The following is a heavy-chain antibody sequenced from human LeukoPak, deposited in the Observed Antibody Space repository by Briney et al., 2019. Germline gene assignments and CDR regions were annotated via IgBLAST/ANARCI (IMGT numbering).Heavy chain of an antibody. V-gene: IGHV4-61*02. D-gene: IGHD3-16*02. CDR1: GGSISSGSYF. J-gene: IGHJ4*02. CDR3: ARSSFGGIIVIPAGY. CDR2: IYTSGST. Sequence: SETPSLTCTVSGGSISSGSYFWSWIRQSAGKGLEWIGRIYTSGSTNYNPSLKSRVTISVDTAKNQFSLKLSSVTAADTAVYYFARSSFGGIIVIPAGYWGQGTLVTVSS.